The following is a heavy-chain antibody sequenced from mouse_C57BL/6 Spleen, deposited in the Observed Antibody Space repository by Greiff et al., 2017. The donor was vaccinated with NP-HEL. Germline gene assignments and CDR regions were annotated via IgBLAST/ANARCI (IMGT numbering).Heavy chain of an antibody. J-gene: IGHJ2*01. V-gene: IGHV1-15*01. CDR1: GYTFTDYE. D-gene: IGHD1-1*01. CDR3: TRSTTVVAPDY. Sequence: VQLQQSGAELVRPGASVTLSCKASGYTFTDYEMHWVKQTPVHGLEWIGAIDPETGGTAYNQKFKGKAILTADKSSSTAYMELRSLTSVDSAVYYCTRSTTVVAPDYWGQGTTLTVSS. CDR2: IDPETGGT.